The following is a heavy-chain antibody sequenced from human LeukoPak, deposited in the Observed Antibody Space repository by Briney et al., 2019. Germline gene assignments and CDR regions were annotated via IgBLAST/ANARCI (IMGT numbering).Heavy chain of an antibody. Sequence: SETLSLTCTVSGGSISSYYWGWIRQPAGKGLEWIGRIYTSGSTNYNPSLKSRVTMSVDTSKNQFSLKLSSVTAADTAVYYCARVGCSGGSCYSDYWGQGTLVTVSS. V-gene: IGHV4-4*07. CDR2: IYTSGST. CDR3: ARVGCSGGSCYSDY. J-gene: IGHJ4*02. D-gene: IGHD2-15*01. CDR1: GGSISSYY.